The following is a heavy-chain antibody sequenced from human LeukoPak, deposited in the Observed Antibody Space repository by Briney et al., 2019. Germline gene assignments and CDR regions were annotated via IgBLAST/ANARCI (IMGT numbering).Heavy chain of an antibody. V-gene: IGHV3-23*01. CDR1: GFTFSSYG. CDR2: ISATGGST. J-gene: IGHJ4*02. D-gene: IGHD6-19*01. CDR3: AKGGYSSGWRNYFDY. Sequence: PGGSLRLSRAASGFTFSSYGITWVRQAPGKGLEWVSTISATGGSTYYADSVKGRFTISRDNSKDTLYLQMNSLRAEDTAVYYCAKGGYSSGWRNYFDYWGQGTLVTVSS.